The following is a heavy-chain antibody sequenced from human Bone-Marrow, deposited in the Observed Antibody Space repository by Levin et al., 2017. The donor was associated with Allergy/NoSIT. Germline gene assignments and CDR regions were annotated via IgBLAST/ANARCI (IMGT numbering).Heavy chain of an antibody. Sequence: GESLKISCSGSGFRFGDYWMGWVRQAPGKGLEWAASINNDGREKYYVDSGKGRFTISRDNARNSLYLQMNNLRVDDTAIYFCTRLRPVNFFDYWGQGILVTVSP. CDR3: TRLRPVNFFDY. V-gene: IGHV3-7*01. J-gene: IGHJ4*02. CDR1: GFRFGDYW. D-gene: IGHD3-9*01. CDR2: INNDGREK.